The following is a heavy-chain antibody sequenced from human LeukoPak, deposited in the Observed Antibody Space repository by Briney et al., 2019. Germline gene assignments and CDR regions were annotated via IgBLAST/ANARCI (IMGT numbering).Heavy chain of an antibody. V-gene: IGHV3-30*18. Sequence: GGSLRLSCAASGFTFDGYGMSWVRQAPGKGLEWVAVISYDGSNKYYADSVKGRFTISRDNSKNTLYLQMNSLRAEDTAVYYCAKDAGMDVWGKGTTVTVSS. CDR3: AKDAGMDV. CDR1: GFTFDGYG. CDR2: ISYDGSNK. D-gene: IGHD3-10*01. J-gene: IGHJ6*04.